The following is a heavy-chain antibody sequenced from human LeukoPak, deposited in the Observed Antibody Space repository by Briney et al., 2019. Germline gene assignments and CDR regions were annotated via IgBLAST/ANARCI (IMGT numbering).Heavy chain of an antibody. CDR2: ISYDGSNK. CDR1: GFTFSSYG. D-gene: IGHD4-17*01. J-gene: IGHJ3*02. CDR3: AKGDYGDYIGPDAFDI. V-gene: IGHV3-30*18. Sequence: GGSLRLSCAASGFTFSSYGMHWVRQAPGKGLEWVAVISYDGSNKYYADSVKGRFTISRDNSKNTLYLQMNSLRAEDTAVYYCAKGDYGDYIGPDAFDIWGQGTVVTVSS.